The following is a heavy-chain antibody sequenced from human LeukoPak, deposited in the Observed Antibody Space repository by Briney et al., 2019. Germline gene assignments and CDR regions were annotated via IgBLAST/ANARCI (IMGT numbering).Heavy chain of an antibody. J-gene: IGHJ3*02. CDR2: IIPILGIA. D-gene: IGHD6-13*01. CDR1: GGTFSSYA. V-gene: IGHV1-69*04. Sequence: SVKVSCKASGGTFSSYAISWVRQAPGQGLEWMGRIIPILGIANYAQKFQGRVTITADKSTSTAYMELSSLRSEDTAVYYCARDPAAGRGVVAFDIWGQGTMVTVSS. CDR3: ARDPAAGRGVVAFDI.